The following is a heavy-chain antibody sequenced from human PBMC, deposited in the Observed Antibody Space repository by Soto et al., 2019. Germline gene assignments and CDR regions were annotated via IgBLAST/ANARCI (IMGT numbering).Heavy chain of an antibody. J-gene: IGHJ4*02. Sequence: LRLSCAASGFTFSSYAMHWVRQAPGKGLEWVAVISYDGSNKYYADSVKGRFTISRDNSKNTLYLQMNSLRAEDRAVYYCARVFEIQLWTYFDYWGQGTLVTVSS. CDR3: ARVFEIQLWTYFDY. V-gene: IGHV3-30-3*01. CDR2: ISYDGSNK. CDR1: GFTFSSYA. D-gene: IGHD5-18*01.